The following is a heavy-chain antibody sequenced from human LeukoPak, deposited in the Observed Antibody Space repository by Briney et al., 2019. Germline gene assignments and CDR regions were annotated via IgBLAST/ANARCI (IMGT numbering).Heavy chain of an antibody. CDR1: GGSISSSSDY. D-gene: IGHD2-2*01. V-gene: IGHV4-61*05. J-gene: IGHJ5*02. Sequence: SETLSLTCTVTGGSISSSSDYWGWIRQPPGKGLEWIGYIYYSGSTNYNPSLKSRVTISVDTSKNQFSLKLSSVTAADTAVYYCAGVVVVPAATTGPYNWFDPWGQGTLVTVSS. CDR3: AGVVVVPAATTGPYNWFDP. CDR2: IYYSGST.